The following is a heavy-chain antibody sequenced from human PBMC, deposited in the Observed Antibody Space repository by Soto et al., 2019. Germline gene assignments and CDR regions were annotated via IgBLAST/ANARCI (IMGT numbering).Heavy chain of an antibody. CDR3: ARVRDYSNPYFDY. CDR1: GGTFSSYA. V-gene: IGHV1-69*13. J-gene: IGHJ4*02. CDR2: IIPIFGTA. D-gene: IGHD4-4*01. Sequence: ASVNVSCKSSGGTFSSYAISWVRQAPGQGLEWMGGIIPIFGTANYAQKFQGRVTITADESTSTAYMELSSLRFEDTAVYYCARVRDYSNPYFDYWGQGTLVTVSS.